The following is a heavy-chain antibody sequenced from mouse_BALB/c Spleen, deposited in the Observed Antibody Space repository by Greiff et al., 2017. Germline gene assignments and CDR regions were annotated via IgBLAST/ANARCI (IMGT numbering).Heavy chain of an antibody. CDR1: GFTFSDYY. CDR3: ARCYYGSSPYAMDY. CDR2: ISDGGSYT. D-gene: IGHD1-1*01. V-gene: IGHV5-4*02. Sequence: EVKLMESGGGLVKPGGSLKLSCAASGFTFSDYYMYWVRQTPEKRLEWVATISDGGSYTYYPDSVKGRFTISRDNAKNNLYLQMSSLKSEDTAMYYCARCYYGSSPYAMDYWGQGTSVTVSS. J-gene: IGHJ4*01.